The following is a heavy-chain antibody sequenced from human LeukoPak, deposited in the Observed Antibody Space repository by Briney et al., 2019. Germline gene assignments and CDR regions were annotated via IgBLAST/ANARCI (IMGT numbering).Heavy chain of an antibody. Sequence: SETLSLTCTVSGTSISSYYWSWIRQPPGKGLEWIGYIYYSGTTNYNPSLKSRVTISVDTPKNQFSLKVNSVTAADTAVYYCVRSKSGAYGWFDPWGQGTLVTVSS. CDR3: VRSKSGAYGWFDP. CDR2: IYYSGTT. D-gene: IGHD2-15*01. J-gene: IGHJ5*02. CDR1: GTSISSYY. V-gene: IGHV4-59*01.